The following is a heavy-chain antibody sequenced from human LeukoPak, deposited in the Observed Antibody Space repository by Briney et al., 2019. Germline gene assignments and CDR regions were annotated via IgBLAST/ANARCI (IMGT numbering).Heavy chain of an antibody. V-gene: IGHV3-30*04. J-gene: IGHJ3*02. CDR1: GFTFSTYV. CDR3: ARDRDAFDI. D-gene: IGHD5-24*01. Sequence: PGGSLRLSCAASGFTFSTYVMHWVRQAPGKGLEWVAVISYDGSNKYYADSVKGRFTISRDNSKNTLYLQMNSLRAEDTAVYYCARDRDAFDIWGQGTMVTVSS. CDR2: ISYDGSNK.